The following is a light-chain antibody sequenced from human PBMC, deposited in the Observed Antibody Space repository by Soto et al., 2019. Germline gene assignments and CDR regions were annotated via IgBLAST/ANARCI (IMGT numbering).Light chain of an antibody. CDR3: QQYDHLPRT. CDR2: DSS. J-gene: IGKJ1*01. V-gene: IGKV1-33*01. Sequence: DIQMIQSPSSLSASVGARVTITCQASQAISNYLNWYQQKPGKAPKLLIYDSSNLERGVPSRFSGRGSGTDFTFTISSLQPEDVATYYCQQYDHLPRTFGRGTKVEIK. CDR1: QAISNY.